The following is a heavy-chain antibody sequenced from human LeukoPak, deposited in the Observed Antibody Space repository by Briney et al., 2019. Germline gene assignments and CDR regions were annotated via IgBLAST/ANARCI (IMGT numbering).Heavy chain of an antibody. J-gene: IGHJ3*02. D-gene: IGHD3-22*01. CDR3: AREGNSRDGYNDAFDI. CDR1: GGSLSGYY. V-gene: IGHV4-34*01. CDR2: INHSGST. Sequence: SETLSLTCAVYGGSLSGYYWSWIRQPPGKGLEWIGEINHSGSTNYNPSLKSRVTISVDTSKNQFSLKLSSVTAADTAVYYCAREGNSRDGYNDAFDIWGQGTMVTVSS.